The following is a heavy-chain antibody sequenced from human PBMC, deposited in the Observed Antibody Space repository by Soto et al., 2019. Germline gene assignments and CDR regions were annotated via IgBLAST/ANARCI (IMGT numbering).Heavy chain of an antibody. CDR2: IIPVLDKA. Sequence: QVQLVQPGADVTKPGWSGKVSCKTSGGPFGGSAISWVRQAPAQGLEWMGEIIPVLDKANYAQNFQGRLTITADELTGTVFMELSSLRSEDTAVYFCARLRRDWGDAFDLWGLGTFVTVSS. CDR3: ARLRRDWGDAFDL. D-gene: IGHD3-16*01. CDR1: GGPFGGSA. V-gene: IGHV1-69*01. J-gene: IGHJ3*01.